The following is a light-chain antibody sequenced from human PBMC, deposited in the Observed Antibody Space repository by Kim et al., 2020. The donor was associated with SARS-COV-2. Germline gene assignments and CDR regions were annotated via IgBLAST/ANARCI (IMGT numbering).Light chain of an antibody. Sequence: SVSPGQTAGIPCSGDKFVYKSAFWYHPKPGQSPVVVIYQDSKRPSGIPERFSGSNSGNTATLTISGTQAMDEADYYCQAWDSSTAVFGGGTQLTVL. J-gene: IGLJ3*02. CDR3: QAWDSSTAV. CDR1: KFVYKS. V-gene: IGLV3-1*01. CDR2: QDS.